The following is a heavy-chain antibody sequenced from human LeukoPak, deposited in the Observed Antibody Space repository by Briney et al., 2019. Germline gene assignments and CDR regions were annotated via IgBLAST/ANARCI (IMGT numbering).Heavy chain of an antibody. Sequence: GGSLRLSCAASGFTFSSYAMSWVRQAPGKGLEWVSAISGSGGSTYYADSVKGRFTISRDNSKNTLYLQMNSLRAEDTAVYYCAKNPRPGIAVAGIYYYYYMDVWGKGTTVTVSS. CDR3: AKNPRPGIAVAGIYYYYYMDV. D-gene: IGHD6-19*01. CDR1: GFTFSSYA. V-gene: IGHV3-23*01. J-gene: IGHJ6*03. CDR2: ISGSGGST.